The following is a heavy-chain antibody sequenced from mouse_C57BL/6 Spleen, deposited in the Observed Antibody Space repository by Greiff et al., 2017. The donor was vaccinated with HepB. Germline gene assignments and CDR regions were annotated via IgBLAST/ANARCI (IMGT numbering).Heavy chain of an antibody. J-gene: IGHJ2*01. CDR1: GYSFTGYY. Sequence: EVKLMESGPELVKPGASVKISCKASGYSFTGYYMNWVKQSPEKSLEWIGEINPSTGGTTYNQKFKAKATLTVDKSSSTAYMQLKSLTSEDSAVYYCAGGKDGYFDYWGQGTTLTVSS. CDR2: INPSTGGT. D-gene: IGHD1-3*01. V-gene: IGHV1-42*01. CDR3: AGGKDGYFDY.